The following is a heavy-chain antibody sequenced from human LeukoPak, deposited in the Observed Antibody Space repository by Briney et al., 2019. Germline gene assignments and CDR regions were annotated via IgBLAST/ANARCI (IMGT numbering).Heavy chain of an antibody. V-gene: IGHV3-21*01. CDR1: GFTFSSYS. J-gene: IGHJ4*02. D-gene: IGHD6-19*01. CDR2: ISSSSSYI. CDR3: ASEGWAERYFDF. Sequence: GGSLRLSCAASGFTFSSYSMNWVRQAPGKGLEWVSSISSSSSYIYYADSVKGRFTISRDNAKNSLYLQINSLRAEDTAVYYCASEGWAERYFDFWGQGTLVTVSS.